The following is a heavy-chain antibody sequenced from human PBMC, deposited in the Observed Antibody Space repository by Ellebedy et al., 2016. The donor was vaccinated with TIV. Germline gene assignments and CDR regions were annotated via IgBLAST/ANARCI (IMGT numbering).Heavy chain of an antibody. CDR2: ISSSSSYT. CDR3: AKDAHYAIDI. V-gene: IGHV3-11*05. D-gene: IGHD2-2*01. CDR1: GFTFSDNY. Sequence: GGSLRLSCAASGFTFSDNYMTWIRQAPGKGLEWVSYISSSSSYTNYADSVKGRFTISRDNAKNSLYLQMNSLRDEDTALYYCAKDAHYAIDIWGRGTMVTVSS. J-gene: IGHJ3*02.